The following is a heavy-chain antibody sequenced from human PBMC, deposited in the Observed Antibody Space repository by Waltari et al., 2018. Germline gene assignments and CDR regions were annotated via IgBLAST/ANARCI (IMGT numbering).Heavy chain of an antibody. J-gene: IGHJ4*02. Sequence: EVQLVESGGGLIQPGGSLRLSCAASGFTVSRNYMSWVRQAPGKGLEWVSVIYSGCSTYYADSVKGRFTISRDNSKNTLYLQMNSLRAEDTAVYYCARGGIHYYDSSGLGGWGQGTLVTVSS. CDR2: IYSGCST. CDR1: GFTVSRNY. V-gene: IGHV3-53*01. CDR3: ARGGIHYYDSSGLGG. D-gene: IGHD3-22*01.